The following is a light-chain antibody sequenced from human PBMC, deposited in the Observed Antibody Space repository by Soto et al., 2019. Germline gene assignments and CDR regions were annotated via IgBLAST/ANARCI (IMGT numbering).Light chain of an antibody. V-gene: IGKV1-33*01. CDR3: QQYGGFSRT. CDR1: QDISNY. J-gene: IGKJ1*01. Sequence: DIQMTQSPSSLSASVGDRVTIACQASQDISNYLNWYHQKPGTAPKLLIYDASSLERGVPSRFSGSGSGTEFTLTISSLQPDDFATYYCQQYGGFSRTFGQGTKV. CDR2: DAS.